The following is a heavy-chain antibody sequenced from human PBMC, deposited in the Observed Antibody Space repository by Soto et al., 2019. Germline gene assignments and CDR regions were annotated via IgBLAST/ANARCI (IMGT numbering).Heavy chain of an antibody. V-gene: IGHV5-10-1*01. CDR1: GYRFPSYW. Sequence: GGSLKIYCKGPGYRFPSYWLSWVRQMPGKGLEWMGKIDPSDSYTNYSPSFQGHVTISADKSISTAYLQWSSLRASDTAMYYCARPTVPAAMEGFDPWGQGTLVTVSS. CDR2: IDPSDSYT. CDR3: ARPTVPAAMEGFDP. J-gene: IGHJ5*02. D-gene: IGHD2-2*01.